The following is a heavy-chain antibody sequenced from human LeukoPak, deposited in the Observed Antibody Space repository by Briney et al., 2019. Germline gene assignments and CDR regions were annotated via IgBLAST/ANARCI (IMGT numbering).Heavy chain of an antibody. Sequence: GGSLRLSCAASGFTFSTYAMRWVRQGPGKGLEYVSDISNNGGSTFYADSVRGRFTISRDNSKNTLYLQMSSLRAEDTAVYYCVRPAPYCGGDCYDYWGQGTLVTVSS. CDR2: ISNNGGST. J-gene: IGHJ4*02. D-gene: IGHD2-21*01. V-gene: IGHV3-64D*06. CDR3: VRPAPYCGGDCYDY. CDR1: GFTFSTYA.